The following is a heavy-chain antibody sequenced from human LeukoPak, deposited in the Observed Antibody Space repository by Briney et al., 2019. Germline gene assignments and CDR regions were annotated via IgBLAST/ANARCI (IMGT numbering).Heavy chain of an antibody. Sequence: ASVKVSCKASGYTFTSYGISWVRQAPGQGLEWMGWISAYNGNTNYAQKLQGRVTMTTDTSTSTAYMELRSLRSDDTAVYYCAREGAAAGKRNWFDPWGRGTLVTVSS. CDR2: ISAYNGNT. CDR3: AREGAAAGKRNWFDP. J-gene: IGHJ5*02. V-gene: IGHV1-18*01. D-gene: IGHD6-13*01. CDR1: GYTFTSYG.